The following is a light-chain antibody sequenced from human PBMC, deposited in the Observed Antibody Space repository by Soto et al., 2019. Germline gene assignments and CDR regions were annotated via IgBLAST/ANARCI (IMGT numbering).Light chain of an antibody. V-gene: IGKV3-11*01. J-gene: IGKJ4*01. CDR2: DAS. CDR1: QSVSSY. CDR3: QQRSNWPLLT. Sequence: EIVLTQSPATLSLSPGERATLSCRASQSVSSYLAWYQQKPGQAPRLLIYDASNRATGIPARFSGSGSGTDFTLTISRLEPDEFAVYYCQQRSNWPLLTFGGGTKVEIK.